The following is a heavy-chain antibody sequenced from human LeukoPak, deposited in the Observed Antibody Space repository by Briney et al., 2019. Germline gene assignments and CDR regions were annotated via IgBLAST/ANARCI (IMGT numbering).Heavy chain of an antibody. CDR3: ATLIVGTTYFDH. D-gene: IGHD1-26*01. V-gene: IGHV4-34*01. Sequence: PSETLSPTCGVYGESFSGYYWTWVRQPPGKGLEWIGEIHYRGTTNYNPSLKSRVTVSADTSRNQFSLNLTSVTAADTAVYYCATLIVGTTYFDHWGQGSLVTVSS. CDR1: GESFSGYY. J-gene: IGHJ4*02. CDR2: IHYRGTT.